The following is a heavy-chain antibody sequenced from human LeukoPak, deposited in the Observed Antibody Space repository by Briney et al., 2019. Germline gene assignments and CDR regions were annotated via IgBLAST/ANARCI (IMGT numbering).Heavy chain of an antibody. CDR2: ISGSGGST. Sequence: PGGSLRLSSAASGFTFSSYAMSWVRQAPGKGLEWVSAISGSGGSTYYADSVKGRFTISRDNSKNTLYLQMNSLRAEDTAVYYCAKKGFRGYSGYDYPFDYWGQGTLVTVSS. D-gene: IGHD5-12*01. J-gene: IGHJ4*02. CDR1: GFTFSSYA. CDR3: AKKGFRGYSGYDYPFDY. V-gene: IGHV3-23*01.